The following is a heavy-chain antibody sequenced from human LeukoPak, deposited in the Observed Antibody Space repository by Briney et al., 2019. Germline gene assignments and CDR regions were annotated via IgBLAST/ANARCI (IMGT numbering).Heavy chain of an antibody. CDR2: INHSGRP. CDR1: GGSFNAFY. J-gene: IGHJ4*01. Sequence: SETLSLTCAVSGGSFNAFYWSWIRQPPGQGLEWIGEINHSGRPMYNPSLKGRLIMSVGTSRKQISLKLNSVTAADTAIYYCAGAGYYDSSRDHWGQGTPVTVSS. V-gene: IGHV4-34*01. D-gene: IGHD3-22*01. CDR3: AGAGYYDSSRDH.